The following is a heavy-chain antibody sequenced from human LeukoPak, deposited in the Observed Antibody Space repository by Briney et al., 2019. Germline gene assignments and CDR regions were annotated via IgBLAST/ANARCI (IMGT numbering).Heavy chain of an antibody. D-gene: IGHD3-3*01. V-gene: IGHV4-39*07. J-gene: IGHJ5*02. CDR3: ARRGGAYYDFRARNWFDP. Sequence: KPSETLSLTCTVSGGSISSSSYYWGWIRQPPGKGLEWIGSIYYSGSTYYNPSLKSRVTISVDTSKNQFSLKLSSVTAADTAVYYCARRGGAYYDFRARNWFDPWGQGTLVTVSS. CDR2: IYYSGST. CDR1: GGSISSSSYY.